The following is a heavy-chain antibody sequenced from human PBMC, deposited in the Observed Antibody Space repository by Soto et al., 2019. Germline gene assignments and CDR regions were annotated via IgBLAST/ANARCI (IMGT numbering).Heavy chain of an antibody. CDR1: GFTFSSYA. J-gene: IGHJ6*02. CDR2: ISGSGGST. D-gene: IGHD3-16*01. Sequence: EVQLLESGGGLVQPGGSLRLSCAASGFTFSSYAMSWVRQAPGEGLEWVSGISGSGGSTYYADSVKGRFTISRDNSKNTLYLQMNSLRAEDTAVYYCAKVGEMAPPGGMDVWGQGTTVTVSS. CDR3: AKVGEMAPPGGMDV. V-gene: IGHV3-23*01.